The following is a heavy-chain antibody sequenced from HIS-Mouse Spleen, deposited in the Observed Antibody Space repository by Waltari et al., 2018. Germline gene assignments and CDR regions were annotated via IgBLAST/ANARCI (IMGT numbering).Heavy chain of an antibody. CDR3: AREIPYSSSWYDWYFDL. V-gene: IGHV4-39*07. CDR1: GGSISSTSYY. CDR2: IYYSGST. D-gene: IGHD6-13*01. Sequence: QLQLQESGPGLVKPSEPLSLTCTVSGGSISSTSYYLVWIRQPPGKGLEWIGSIYYSGSTYYNPSLKSRVTISVETSKNQFSLKLSSVTAADTAVYYCAREIPYSSSWYDWYFDLWGRGTLVTVSS. J-gene: IGHJ2*01.